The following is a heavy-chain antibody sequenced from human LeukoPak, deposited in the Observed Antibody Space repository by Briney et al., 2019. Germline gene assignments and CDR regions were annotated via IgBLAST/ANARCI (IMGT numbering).Heavy chain of an antibody. Sequence: PSQTLSLTCTVSGGSISSGGYYWSWIRQHPGKGLEWIGYIYYSGSTYYNPSLKSRVTISVDTSKNQFSLKLSSVTAADTAVYYCARAFGLSIAARPDWFDPWGQGTLVTVSS. D-gene: IGHD6-6*01. CDR3: ARAFGLSIAARPDWFDP. V-gene: IGHV4-31*03. CDR2: IYYSGST. CDR1: GGSISSGGYY. J-gene: IGHJ5*02.